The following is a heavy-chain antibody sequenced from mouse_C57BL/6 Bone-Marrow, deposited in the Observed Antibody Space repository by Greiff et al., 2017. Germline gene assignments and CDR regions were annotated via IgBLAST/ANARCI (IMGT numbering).Heavy chain of an antibody. CDR1: GYTFTSYW. V-gene: IGHV1-64*01. CDR3: ARNGYYYGSSWFAY. D-gene: IGHD1-1*01. CDR2: IHPNSGST. J-gene: IGHJ3*01. Sequence: QVQLKQPGAELVKPGASVKLSCKASGYTFTSYWMHWVKQRPGQGLEWIGMIHPNSGSTNYNEKFKSKATLTVDKSSSTAYMQLSSLTSEDSAVYYCARNGYYYGSSWFAYWGQGTLVTVSA.